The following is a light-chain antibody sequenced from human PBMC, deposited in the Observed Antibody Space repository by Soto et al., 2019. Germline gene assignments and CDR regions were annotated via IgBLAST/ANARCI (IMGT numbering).Light chain of an antibody. J-gene: IGLJ2*01. V-gene: IGLV2-14*01. Sequence: QSALTQPASVSGSPGQSITISCTGTSSDVGGNNYVSWYQQHSGKAPKLMIYDVSNRPSGVSNRFSGSKSGNTASLTITGLQAEDEADYYCGSFAGSITLSVFGAGTKLTVL. CDR3: GSFAGSITLSV. CDR1: SSDVGGNNY. CDR2: DVS.